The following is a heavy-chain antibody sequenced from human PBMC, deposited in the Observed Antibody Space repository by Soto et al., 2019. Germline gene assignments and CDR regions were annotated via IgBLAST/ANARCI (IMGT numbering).Heavy chain of an antibody. Sequence: EVQLLESGGGSVQPGGSLRLSCEASGFNFYDYHMGWVRQAPGKGLEWVSAISGGGTTYYADSLKGRFTVSRDNSKRTVFLRLTRLTVADTALYFCAKYWAQLALDGLDYWGQGALVTVSS. D-gene: IGHD1-1*01. CDR2: ISGGGTT. CDR1: GFNFYDYH. V-gene: IGHV3-23*01. CDR3: AKYWAQLALDGLDY. J-gene: IGHJ4*02.